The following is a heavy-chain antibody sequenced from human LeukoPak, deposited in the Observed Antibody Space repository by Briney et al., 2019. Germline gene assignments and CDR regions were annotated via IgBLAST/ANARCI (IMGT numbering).Heavy chain of an antibody. J-gene: IGHJ4*02. D-gene: IGHD1-26*01. CDR1: GFTFSSYG. V-gene: IGHV3-33*01. CDR2: IWYDGSNK. CDR3: ARAYSGSYYVFDY. Sequence: PSGGSLRLSCAASGFTFSSYGMHWVRQAPGKGLEWLAVIWYDGSNKYYADSVKGRFTISRDNSKNTLYLQMNSLRAEDTAVYYCARAYSGSYYVFDYWGQGTLVTVSS.